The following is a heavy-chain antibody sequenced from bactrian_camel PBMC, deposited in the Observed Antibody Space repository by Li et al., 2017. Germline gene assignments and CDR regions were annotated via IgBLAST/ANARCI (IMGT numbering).Heavy chain of an antibody. CDR2: MFTGDGTT. Sequence: HVQLVESGGGSEQTGESLRLSCAFSGHTLYTKYCMGWFHQAPGKERERVATMFTGDGTTYYADSVKGRFAVSQDSAGNTVTVYLQMNDLKPEDTGIYYCAVDRCGVATGWLDPRRYNYWGQGTQVTVS. V-gene: IGHV3-3*01. CDR1: GHTLYTKYC. D-gene: IGHD4*01. CDR3: AVDRCGVATGWLDPRRYNY. J-gene: IGHJ4*01.